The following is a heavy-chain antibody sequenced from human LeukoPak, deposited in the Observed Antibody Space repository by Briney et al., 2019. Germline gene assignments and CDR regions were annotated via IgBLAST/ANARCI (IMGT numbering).Heavy chain of an antibody. CDR2: INHSGST. V-gene: IGHV4-34*01. J-gene: IGHJ4*02. CDR3: ARRRWLQFGYY. CDR1: GGSFIGYY. Sequence: PSETLSLTCAVYGGSFIGYYWSWIRQPPGKGLEWIGEINHSGSTNYNPSLKSEVTISVDTSKNQFSLKLSSVTAADTAVYYCARRRWLQFGYYWGQGTLVTVSS. D-gene: IGHD5-24*01.